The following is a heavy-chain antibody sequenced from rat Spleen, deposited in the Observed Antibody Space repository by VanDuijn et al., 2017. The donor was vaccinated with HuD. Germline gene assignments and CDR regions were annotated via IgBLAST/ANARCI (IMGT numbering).Heavy chain of an antibody. V-gene: IGHV5-29*01. CDR3: ANAEFGVGWFAY. J-gene: IGHJ2*01. CDR1: GFTFSDYY. Sequence: EVQLVESDGGLVQPGRSPKLSCAASGFTFSDYYMAWVRQAPTKGLEWVATISYDGSSTYYRDSVKGRFTISRYNAKTTLYLQMDSLRSEDTATYYCANAEFGVGWFAYWGQGVMVTVSS. CDR2: ISYDGSST. D-gene: IGHD4-3*01.